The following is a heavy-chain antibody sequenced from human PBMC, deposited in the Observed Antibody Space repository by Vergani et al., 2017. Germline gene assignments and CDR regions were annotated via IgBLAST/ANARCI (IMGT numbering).Heavy chain of an antibody. J-gene: IGHJ4*02. Sequence: QVQLVESGGGVVQPGGSLRLSCAASGFTFSSYGMHWVRQAPGKGLEWVAFIRYDGSNKYYADSVKGRFTISRDNSKNTLYLQMSSLRAEDTAVYYCAREDLRSGWTYFDYWGQGTLVTVSS. CDR3: AREDLRSGWTYFDY. CDR1: GFTFSSYG. V-gene: IGHV3-30*02. CDR2: IRYDGSNK. D-gene: IGHD6-19*01.